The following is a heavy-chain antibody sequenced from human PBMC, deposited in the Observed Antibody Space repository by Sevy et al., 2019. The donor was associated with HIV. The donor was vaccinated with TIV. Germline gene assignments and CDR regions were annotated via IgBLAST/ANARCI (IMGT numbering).Heavy chain of an antibody. CDR3: TKESLRGTYIRGDFDH. Sequence: GGSLRLSCSAFGFNFQTFGMHWIRQAPGKGPEWLTVISSDGINHNYAASVKGRFTIYRDNSKSLLFLQMNSLTPNDTAVYLCTKESLRGTYIRGDFDHWGQGTLVTVSS. V-gene: IGHV3-30*18. CDR2: ISSDGINH. CDR1: GFNFQTFG. D-gene: IGHD3-10*02. J-gene: IGHJ4*02.